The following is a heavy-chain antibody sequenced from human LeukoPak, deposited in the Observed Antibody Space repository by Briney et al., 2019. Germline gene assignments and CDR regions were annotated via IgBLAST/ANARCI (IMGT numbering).Heavy chain of an antibody. CDR1: GYTFTSYG. J-gene: IGHJ6*03. CDR2: ISAYNGNT. Sequence: ASVKVSCKASGYTFTSYGISWVRQAPGQGLEWMGWISAYNGNTNYAQKLQGRVTMTTDTSTSTAYMELRSLRSDDTAVYYCARDGSGSPKYYYYYYMDVWGKGTTVTVSS. D-gene: IGHD3-10*01. CDR3: ARDGSGSPKYYYYYYMDV. V-gene: IGHV1-18*01.